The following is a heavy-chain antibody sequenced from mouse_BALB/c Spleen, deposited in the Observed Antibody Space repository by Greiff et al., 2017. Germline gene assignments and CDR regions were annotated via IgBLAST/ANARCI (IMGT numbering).Heavy chain of an antibody. Sequence: QVQLKESAAELARPGASVKMSCKASGYTFTSYTMHWVKQRPGQGLEWIGYINPSSGYTEYNQKFKDKTTLTADKSSSTAYMQLSSLTSEDSAVYYCARWGRVDYWGQGTTLTVSS. CDR2: INPSSGYT. CDR3: ARWGRVDY. CDR1: GYTFTSYT. V-gene: IGHV1-4*02. J-gene: IGHJ2*01. D-gene: IGHD3-3*01.